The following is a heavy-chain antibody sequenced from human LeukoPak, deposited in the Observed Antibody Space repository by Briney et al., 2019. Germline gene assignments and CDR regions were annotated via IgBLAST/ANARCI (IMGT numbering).Heavy chain of an antibody. CDR1: GFAFSSYA. CDR2: ISYDGSNK. Sequence: GRSLRLSCAASGFAFSSYAMHWVRQAPGQGLEWVAVISYDGSNKYYADSVKGRFTISRDNSKNTLYLQMNSLRAEDTAVYYCARDVTRPNDAYFDYWGQGTLVTVSS. V-gene: IGHV3-30*01. J-gene: IGHJ4*02. D-gene: IGHD4-23*01. CDR3: ARDVTRPNDAYFDY.